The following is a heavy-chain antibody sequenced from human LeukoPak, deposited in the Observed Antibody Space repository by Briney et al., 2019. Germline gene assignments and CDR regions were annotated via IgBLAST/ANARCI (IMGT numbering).Heavy chain of an antibody. CDR3: ARDDSSGRLDY. CDR1: GFTFSSYT. J-gene: IGHJ4*02. Sequence: GGSLRLSCATSGFTFSSYTMNWVRQAPGKGLEWVAVIWHDGSNKYYADSVKGRFTISRDNSKNTLYLQMSSLRVEDTAVYYCARDDSSGRLDYWGQGTLVTVSS. D-gene: IGHD6-19*01. CDR2: IWHDGSNK. V-gene: IGHV3-33*08.